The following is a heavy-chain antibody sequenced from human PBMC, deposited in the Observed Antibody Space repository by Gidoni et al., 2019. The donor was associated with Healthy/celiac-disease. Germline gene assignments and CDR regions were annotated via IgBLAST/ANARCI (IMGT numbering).Heavy chain of an antibody. CDR1: AFTFDDYA. Sequence: EVQLVESGGGVVQPGGSLRLSCAASAFTFDDYAMHWVRQAPGKGLEWVSLISGDGGSTYYADSVKGRFTISRDNSKNSLYLQMNSLRTEDTALYYCALRGVIAAAGTDYWGQGTLVTVSS. J-gene: IGHJ4*02. D-gene: IGHD6-13*01. V-gene: IGHV3-43*02. CDR3: ALRGVIAAAGTDY. CDR2: ISGDGGST.